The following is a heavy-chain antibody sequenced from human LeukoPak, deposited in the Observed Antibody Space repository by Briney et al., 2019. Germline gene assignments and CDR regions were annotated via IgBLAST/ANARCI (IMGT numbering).Heavy chain of an antibody. CDR3: AKDSLGYCSSTSCLEPVDY. D-gene: IGHD2-2*01. CDR1: GFTFSTYG. CDR2: VSHDGSRK. Sequence: GSLRLSCAASGFTFSTYGINWVRQAPGRGLEWVAVVSHDGSRKYYADSVKGRFTISRDNSKNTLYLQLNSLRVGDTAVYYCAKDSLGYCSSTSCLEPVDYWGQGTLVTVSS. V-gene: IGHV3-30*18. J-gene: IGHJ4*02.